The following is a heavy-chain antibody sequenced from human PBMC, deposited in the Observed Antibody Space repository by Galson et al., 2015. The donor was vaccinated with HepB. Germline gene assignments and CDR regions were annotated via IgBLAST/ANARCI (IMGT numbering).Heavy chain of an antibody. CDR2: ITPIFNTA. Sequence: SVKVSCKASGGTFSSHAIDWVRQAPGQGPEWMGGITPIFNTANYAQKFQGRVTITADKSTSTAYMELSSLRSEDTAVYYCARGGVVPAAAPNWFDPWGQGTLVTVSS. CDR1: GGTFSSHA. V-gene: IGHV1-69*06. D-gene: IGHD2-2*01. CDR3: ARGGVVPAAAPNWFDP. J-gene: IGHJ5*02.